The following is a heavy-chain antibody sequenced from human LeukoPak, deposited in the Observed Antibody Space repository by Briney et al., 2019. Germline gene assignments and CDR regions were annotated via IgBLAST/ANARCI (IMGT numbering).Heavy chain of an antibody. CDR1: GYTFSSYA. CDR3: ASGSSSDRGFDY. D-gene: IGHD6-6*01. Sequence: SCKASGYTFSSYAMSWVRQAPGKGLEWVSAISGSGGSTYYADSVKGRFTISRDNSKNTLYLQMNSLRAEDTAVYYCASGSSSDRGFDYWGQGTLVTVSS. CDR2: ISGSGGST. V-gene: IGHV3-23*01. J-gene: IGHJ4*02.